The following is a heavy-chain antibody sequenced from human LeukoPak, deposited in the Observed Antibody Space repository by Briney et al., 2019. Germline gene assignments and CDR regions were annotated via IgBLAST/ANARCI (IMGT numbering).Heavy chain of an antibody. CDR2: IYYSGST. J-gene: IGHJ4*02. V-gene: IGHV4-39*07. CDR3: ARETTVVTGIDY. D-gene: IGHD4-23*01. Sequence: PSETLSLTCTVSGGSISSSSYYWGWIRQPPGKGLEWIGSIYYSGSTYYNPSLKSRVTISVDTSKNQFSLKLSSVTAADTAVYYCARETTVVTGIDYWGQGTLVTVSS. CDR1: GGSISSSSYY.